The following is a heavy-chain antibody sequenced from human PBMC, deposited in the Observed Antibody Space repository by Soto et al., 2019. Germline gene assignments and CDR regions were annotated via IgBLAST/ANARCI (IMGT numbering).Heavy chain of an antibody. CDR2: IYYSGST. CDR3: ARDRVEYYDILTGYPL. V-gene: IGHV4-30-4*01. CDR1: GGSISSGDYY. J-gene: IGHJ4*02. Sequence: PSETLSLTCTVSGGSISSGDYYWSWIRQPPGKGLEWIGYIYYSGSTYYNPSLKSRVTISVDTSKNQFSLKLSTVTAADTAVYYCARDRVEYYDILTGYPLWGQGTLVTVSS. D-gene: IGHD3-9*01.